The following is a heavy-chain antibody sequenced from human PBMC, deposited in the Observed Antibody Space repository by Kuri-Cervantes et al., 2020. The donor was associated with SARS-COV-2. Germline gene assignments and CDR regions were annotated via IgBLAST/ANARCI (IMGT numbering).Heavy chain of an antibody. CDR3: AKERGYGNEYVDY. V-gene: IGHV3-23*01. J-gene: IGHJ4*02. Sequence: GGSLRLSCAAFGFMFNDYAMSWVRQAPGKGLEWVSSISGSGMSTDYADSVKGRFTISRDNSKNTLYLQMNSLRADETAVYYCAKERGYGNEYVDYWGQGTLVTVSS. D-gene: IGHD5-18*01. CDR2: ISGSGMST. CDR1: GFMFNDYA.